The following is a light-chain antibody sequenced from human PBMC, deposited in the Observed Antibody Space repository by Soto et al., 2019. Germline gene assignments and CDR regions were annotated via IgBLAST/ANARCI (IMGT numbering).Light chain of an antibody. Sequence: DIQMTQSPSTLSGSVGDRVTITCRASQTISSWLAWYQQKPGKAPKLLIYAASTLQSGVPSRFSGSGSGTDFTLTISSLQPDDFATYYCQQYNSYSTFGQGTKVDIK. J-gene: IGKJ1*01. V-gene: IGKV1-5*01. CDR1: QTISSW. CDR2: AAS. CDR3: QQYNSYST.